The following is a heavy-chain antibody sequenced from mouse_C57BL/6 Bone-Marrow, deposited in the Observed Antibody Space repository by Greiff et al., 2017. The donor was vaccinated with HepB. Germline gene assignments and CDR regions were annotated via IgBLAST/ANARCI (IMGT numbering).Heavy chain of an antibody. J-gene: IGHJ1*03. CDR2: INYDGSST. Sequence: EVQRVESEGGLVQPGSSMKLSCTASGFTFSDYYMAWVRQVPEKGLEWVANINYDGSSTYYLDSLKSRFIISRDNAKNILYLQMSSLKSEDTATYYCARGNGSSSYWYFDVWGTGTTVTVSS. D-gene: IGHD1-1*01. V-gene: IGHV5-16*01. CDR3: ARGNGSSSYWYFDV. CDR1: GFTFSDYY.